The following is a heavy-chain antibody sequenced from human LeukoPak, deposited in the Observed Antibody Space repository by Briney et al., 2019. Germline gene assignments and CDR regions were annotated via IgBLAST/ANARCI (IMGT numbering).Heavy chain of an antibody. CDR3: ARELRRYYYMDV. Sequence: SETLSLTCTVSGGSISSYYWSWIRQPPGKGLEWIGYIYYSGSTNYNPSLKSRVTISVDTSKNQFSLKLSSVTAADTAVYYCARELRRYYYMDVWGKGTTVTISS. J-gene: IGHJ6*03. CDR2: IYYSGST. V-gene: IGHV4-59*12. CDR1: GGSISSYY. D-gene: IGHD1-14*01.